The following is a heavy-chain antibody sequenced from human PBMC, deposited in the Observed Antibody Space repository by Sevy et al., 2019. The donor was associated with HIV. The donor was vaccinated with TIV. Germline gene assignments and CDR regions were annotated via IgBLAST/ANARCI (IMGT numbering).Heavy chain of an antibody. J-gene: IGHJ4*02. Sequence: SETLSLTCGVSGYPIISGYYWGWIRQPPGKGLEWIGSIYHSGSTYYNPSLKSRVTISVDTSKNQFSLKLSSVTAADTAVYYCARQVVAFGNPAFEDYWGQGTLVTVSS. CDR2: IYHSGST. CDR3: ARQVVAFGNPAFEDY. V-gene: IGHV4-38-2*01. CDR1: GYPIISGYY. D-gene: IGHD3-16*01.